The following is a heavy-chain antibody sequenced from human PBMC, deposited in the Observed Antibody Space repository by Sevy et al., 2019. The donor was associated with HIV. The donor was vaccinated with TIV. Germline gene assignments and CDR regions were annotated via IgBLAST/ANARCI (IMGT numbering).Heavy chain of an antibody. CDR3: AKGHNTDWYYSDY. D-gene: IGHD3-9*01. CDR2: ISGSGGST. J-gene: IGHJ4*02. Sequence: GGSLRLSCAASGFTFRSYDMSWVRQAPGKGLEWVSSISGSGGSTYYADSVKGRFTISRDNSKNTLYLQINSLRAEDTAVYSCAKGHNTDWYYSDYWGQGTLVTVSS. V-gene: IGHV3-23*01. CDR1: GFTFRSYD.